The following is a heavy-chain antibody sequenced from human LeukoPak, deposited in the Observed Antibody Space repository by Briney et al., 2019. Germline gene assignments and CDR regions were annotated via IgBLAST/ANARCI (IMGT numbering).Heavy chain of an antibody. CDR2: INPNSGGT. CDR3: ARARSGDCSGGSCQPLEGSDWFDP. J-gene: IGHJ5*02. D-gene: IGHD2-15*01. Sequence: EASVKVSCKASGYTFTGYYMHWVRQAPGQGLEWMGWINPNSGGTNYAQKFQGWVTMTRDTSISTAYMELSRLGSDDTAVYYCARARSGDCSGGSCQPLEGSDWFDPWGQGTLVTVSS. V-gene: IGHV1-2*04. CDR1: GYTFTGYY.